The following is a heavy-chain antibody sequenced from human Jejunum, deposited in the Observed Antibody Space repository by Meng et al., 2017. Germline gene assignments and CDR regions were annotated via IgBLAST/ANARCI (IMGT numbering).Heavy chain of an antibody. CDR3: ARRHYNYYDDC. V-gene: IGHV3-53*02. CDR1: GFAVSSNF. Sequence: EVQLVEIGGGLLRPGGSLRLSCAASGFAVSSNFMSWVRQAPGKGLEWVSVLYDDGSTYYADSVKGRFTISRDNSKNTLFLQMNSLRVEDTAVYYCARRHYNYYDDCWGQGTLVTVSS. D-gene: IGHD5-24*01. CDR2: LYDDGST. J-gene: IGHJ4*02.